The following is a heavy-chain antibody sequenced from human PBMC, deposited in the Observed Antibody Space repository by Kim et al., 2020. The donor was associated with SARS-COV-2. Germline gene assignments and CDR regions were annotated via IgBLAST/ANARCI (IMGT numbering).Heavy chain of an antibody. Sequence: SETLSLTCAVSGASISSVYWRSWVRQPPGKGLEWVGEIYHSGSTSYNPSLKSRVTISVDNSENQFSLRLSSVTAADTAVYYCATRGYTYGTPFDYWGQGTLVAVSS. J-gene: IGHJ4*02. CDR1: GASISSVYW. V-gene: IGHV4-4*02. CDR2: IYHSGST. CDR3: ATRGYTYGTPFDY. D-gene: IGHD5-18*01.